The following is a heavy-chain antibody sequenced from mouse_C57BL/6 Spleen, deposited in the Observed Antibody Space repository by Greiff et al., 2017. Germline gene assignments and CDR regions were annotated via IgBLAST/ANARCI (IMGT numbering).Heavy chain of an antibody. CDR3: TSVYDGYYVYAMDY. Sequence: EVQLQQSGAELVRPGASVKLSCTASGFNIKDYYMHWVKQRPEQGLEWIGRIDPEDGDTEYAPKFQGKATMTADTSSNTAYLQLSSLTSEDTAVYYSTSVYDGYYVYAMDYWGQGASVTVSS. CDR2: IDPEDGDT. V-gene: IGHV14-1*01. J-gene: IGHJ4*01. D-gene: IGHD2-3*01. CDR1: GFNIKDYY.